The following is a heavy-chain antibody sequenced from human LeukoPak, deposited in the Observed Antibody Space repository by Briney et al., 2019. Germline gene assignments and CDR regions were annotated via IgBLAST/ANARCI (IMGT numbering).Heavy chain of an antibody. CDR3: ARKLSPNWSDP. CDR2: IYYSGST. D-gene: IGHD1-1*01. J-gene: IGHJ5*02. V-gene: IGHV4-61*01. Sequence: SETLSLTCTVSGGSVSSGSYYWSWIRQPPGKGLEWIGYIYYSGSTNYNPSLKSRVTISVDTSKNQFSLKLSSVTAADTAVYYCARKLSPNWSDPWGQGTLVTVSS. CDR1: GGSVSSGSYY.